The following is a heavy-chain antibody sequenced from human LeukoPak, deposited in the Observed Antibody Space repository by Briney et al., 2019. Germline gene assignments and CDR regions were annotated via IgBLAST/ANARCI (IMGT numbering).Heavy chain of an antibody. V-gene: IGHV3-33*01. CDR3: ARGDAYNYDYFDY. J-gene: IGHJ4*02. CDR1: GFTFSSYG. D-gene: IGHD5-24*01. Sequence: SGRSLRLFCAASGFTFSSYGMHWARQAPGKGLEWVAVIWYDGSNKHYADSVKGRFTISRDISKNTLYLQMNSLRAEDTAVYYCARGDAYNYDYFDYWGQGTLVTVSS. CDR2: IWYDGSNK.